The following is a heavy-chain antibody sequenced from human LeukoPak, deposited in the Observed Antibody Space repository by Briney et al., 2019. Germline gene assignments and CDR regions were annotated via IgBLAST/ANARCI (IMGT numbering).Heavy chain of an antibody. V-gene: IGHV1-18*01. J-gene: IGHJ5*02. CDR3: ARDLPSGGGCFCWFDP. Sequence: ASVTVSCKASGYTFTSYGISWVRQAPGQGLEWMGWISAYNGNTNYAQKLQGRVTMTTDTSTSTAYMELRSLRSDDTAVYYCARDLPSGGGCFCWFDPWGQGTLVTVSS. CDR2: ISAYNGNT. D-gene: IGHD2-15*01. CDR1: GYTFTSYG.